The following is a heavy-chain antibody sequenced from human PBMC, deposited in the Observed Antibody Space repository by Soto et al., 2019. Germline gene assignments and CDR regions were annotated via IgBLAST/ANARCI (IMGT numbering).Heavy chain of an antibody. Sequence: QVQLVQSGAEVKKPGSSVKVSCKASGGTFSSYAISWVRQAPGQGLEWMGGIIPIFGTANYAQKFQGRVTITADESTSTAYMELSSLRSEDTAVYYCARDEQLLGVYYYYGMDVWGQGTTVTVSS. V-gene: IGHV1-69*01. CDR3: ARDEQLLGVYYYYGMDV. CDR2: IIPIFGTA. J-gene: IGHJ6*02. D-gene: IGHD6-6*01. CDR1: GGTFSSYA.